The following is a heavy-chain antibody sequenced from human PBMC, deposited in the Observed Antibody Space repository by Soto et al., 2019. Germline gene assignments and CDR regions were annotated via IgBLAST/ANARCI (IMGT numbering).Heavy chain of an antibody. CDR1: GGTFSTYT. CDR2: IIPIIGII. Sequence: QVQLVQSGAEVKKPGSSVKVSCKASGGTFSTYTITWVRQAPGQGLEWMGRIIPIIGIINYAQKFQGRVPISADNFTGTAYMELTGLRSDDTAVYYCAGDPDSHYNDSHASSYPWGQGTLVTVSS. V-gene: IGHV1-69*08. D-gene: IGHD4-4*01. CDR3: AGDPDSHYNDSHASSYP. J-gene: IGHJ5*02.